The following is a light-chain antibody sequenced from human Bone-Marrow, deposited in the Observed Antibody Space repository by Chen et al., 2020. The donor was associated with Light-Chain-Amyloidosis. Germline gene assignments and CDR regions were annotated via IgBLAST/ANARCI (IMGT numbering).Light chain of an antibody. Sequence: QSVLPQPPSVSAAPGQRVTISCSGSSSNIGNISVYWYQQLPGTAPKLLIYYNNQRPSVMPDRFAVSKSGTSANLSSTGLQAGDESDYDPGTWNSSLSVVFGGGTKLTVL. CDR1: SSNIGNIS. CDR3: GTWNSSLSVV. J-gene: IGLJ2*01. V-gene: IGLV1-51*01. CDR2: YNN.